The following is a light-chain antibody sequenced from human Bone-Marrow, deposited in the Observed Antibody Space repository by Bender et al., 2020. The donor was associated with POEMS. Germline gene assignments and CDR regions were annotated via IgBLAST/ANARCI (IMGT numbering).Light chain of an antibody. CDR1: SSNIGTNP. CDR3: AAWEDSLNGWV. V-gene: IGLV1-44*01. J-gene: IGLJ3*02. Sequence: QSVLTSPPSASGTPGQRVTISCSGSSSNIGTNPVNWYQQLPGTAPKLLIYINNQRPSGVPDRFSGSKSGTSASLAISGLQSEDEADYYCAAWEDSLNGWVFGGGTKLTVL. CDR2: INN.